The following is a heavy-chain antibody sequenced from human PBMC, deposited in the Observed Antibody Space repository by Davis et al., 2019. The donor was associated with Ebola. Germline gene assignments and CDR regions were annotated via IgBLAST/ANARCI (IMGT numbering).Heavy chain of an antibody. CDR1: AYTFTSYG. Sequence: ASVKVSCKASAYTFTSYGISWVRQAPGQGLEWMGWISAYNGNTNYAQKLQGRVTMTTDTSTSTAYMELRSLRSDDTAVYYCARDDYGDYYFDYWGQGTLVTVSS. CDR3: ARDDYGDYYFDY. J-gene: IGHJ4*02. V-gene: IGHV1-18*04. D-gene: IGHD4-17*01. CDR2: ISAYNGNT.